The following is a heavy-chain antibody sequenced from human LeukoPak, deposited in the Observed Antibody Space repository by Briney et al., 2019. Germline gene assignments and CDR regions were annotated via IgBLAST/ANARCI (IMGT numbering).Heavy chain of an antibody. CDR1: GGTFSSYA. Sequence: SVKVSCKASGGTFSSYATSWVRQAPGQGLEWMGGIIPIFGTANYAQKFQGRVTITTDESTSTAYMELSSPRSEDTAVYYCARSDLMGPYSIGGVVTAITRHYYYYMDVWGKGTTVTVSS. J-gene: IGHJ6*03. CDR3: ARSDLMGPYSIGGVVTAITRHYYYYMDV. V-gene: IGHV1-69*05. D-gene: IGHD2-21*02. CDR2: IIPIFGTA.